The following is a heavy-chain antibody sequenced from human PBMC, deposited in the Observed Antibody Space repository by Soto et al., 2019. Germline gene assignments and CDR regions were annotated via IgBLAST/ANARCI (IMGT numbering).Heavy chain of an antibody. Sequence: GGSLRLSCVGSGFTFSSYGMHWVRQAPGKGLECVAVISDTGSSHYYAASVEGRFTISRENSKNTLSLHMDRLRVEDTAVYYCAKDRGGDCPDNSCYFGADYSGQCTPAPV. CDR2: ISDTGSSH. V-gene: IGHV3-30*18. D-gene: IGHD2-2*01. CDR3: AKDRGGDCPDNSCYFGADY. CDR1: GFTFSSYG. J-gene: IGHJ4*02.